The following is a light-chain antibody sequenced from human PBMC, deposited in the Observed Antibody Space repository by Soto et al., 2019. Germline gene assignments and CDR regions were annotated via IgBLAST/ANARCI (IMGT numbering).Light chain of an antibody. V-gene: IGLV2-14*01. CDR2: DVS. J-gene: IGLJ2*01. Sequence: QSALTQPASVSGSPGQSITISCTGTSSDVGGYNYVSWYQQHPGKAPKLMIYDVSNRPSGVSNRFSGSKSGNTASLTISGLRAEDGADYYCSSYTRSRTRVFGGGTKLTVL. CDR1: SSDVGGYNY. CDR3: SSYTRSRTRV.